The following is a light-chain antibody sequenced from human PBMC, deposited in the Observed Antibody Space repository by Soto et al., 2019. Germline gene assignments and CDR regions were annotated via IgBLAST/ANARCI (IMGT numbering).Light chain of an antibody. Sequence: QSVLTQPPSASGTPGQRVTISCSGSSSNIGSNTVNWYQQLPGTAPKLLIYGQNQRPSGVPDRFSGSKSGTSASLAIRGLQFEDEADYYGAVWDASLDGGVFGGGPRSPS. CDR1: SSNIGSNT. V-gene: IGLV1-44*01. CDR2: GQN. CDR3: AVWDASLDGGV. J-gene: IGLJ2*01.